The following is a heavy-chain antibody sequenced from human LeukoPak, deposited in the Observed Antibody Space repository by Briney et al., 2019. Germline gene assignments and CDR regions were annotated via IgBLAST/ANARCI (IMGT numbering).Heavy chain of an antibody. CDR2: IYTSGST. D-gene: IGHD3-10*01. CDR3: AGELLWFGEPLQH. V-gene: IGHV4-4*07. J-gene: IGHJ1*01. CDR1: GGSISSYY. Sequence: SETLSLTCTVSGGSISSYYWSWIRQPAGKGLEWIGRIYTSGSTNYNPSLKSRVTMSVDTSKNQFSLKLSSVTAADTAVYYCAGELLWFGEPLQHWGEGTLVTVSS.